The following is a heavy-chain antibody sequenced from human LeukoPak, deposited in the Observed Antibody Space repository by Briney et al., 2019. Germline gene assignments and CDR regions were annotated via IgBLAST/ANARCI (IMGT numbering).Heavy chain of an antibody. CDR3: ARKGSGSYRNWFDP. J-gene: IGHJ5*02. Sequence: SETLSLTCAVSGGSISSSNWWSWVRQPPGKGLEWIGEIYHSGSTNYNPSLKSRVTISVDKSKNQFTLKLSSVTAADTAVYYCARKGSGSYRNWFDPWGQGTLVTVSS. CDR1: GGSISSSNW. CDR2: IYHSGST. V-gene: IGHV4-4*02. D-gene: IGHD3-10*01.